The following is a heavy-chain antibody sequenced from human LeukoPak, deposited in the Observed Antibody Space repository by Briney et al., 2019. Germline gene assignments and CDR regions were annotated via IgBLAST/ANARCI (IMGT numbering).Heavy chain of an antibody. CDR3: ARVPSSSSWYDDY. D-gene: IGHD6-13*01. Sequence: SETLSLTCTVSGGSISSSSYYWGWIRQPPGKGLEWIGSIYYSGSTYYNPSLKSRVTISVDTSKNQFSLKLSSVTAADTAVYYCARVPSSSSWYDDYWGQGTLVTVSS. CDR1: GGSISSSSYY. V-gene: IGHV4-39*07. J-gene: IGHJ4*02. CDR2: IYYSGST.